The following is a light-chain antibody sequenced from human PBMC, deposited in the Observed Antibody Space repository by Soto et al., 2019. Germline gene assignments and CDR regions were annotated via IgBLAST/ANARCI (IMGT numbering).Light chain of an antibody. CDR3: QQHSNSPWT. CDR1: QTISNNY. V-gene: IGKV3-20*01. CDR2: AVS. Sequence: EIVLTQSPGTLTLSPGESAALSCRASQTISNNYLVWYRQKPGQAPRLLIYAVSSRAAGIPDRFSGSGSGTDFALPIARLEPEDSAVYSCQQHSNSPWTFGQGTRVEI. J-gene: IGKJ1*01.